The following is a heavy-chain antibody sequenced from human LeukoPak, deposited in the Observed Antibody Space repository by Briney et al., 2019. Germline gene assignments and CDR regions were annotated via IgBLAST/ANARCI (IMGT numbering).Heavy chain of an antibody. CDR2: INHSGST. Sequence: PSETLSLTCTVSGGSISSGSYYWSWIRQPPGKGLEWIGEINHSGSTNYNPSLKSRVTISVDTSKNQFSLKLSSVTAADTAVYYCARGRRITMIVVVKKENYFDYWGQGTLVTVSS. D-gene: IGHD3-22*01. CDR3: ARGRRITMIVVVKKENYFDY. J-gene: IGHJ4*02. V-gene: IGHV4-39*07. CDR1: GGSISSGSYY.